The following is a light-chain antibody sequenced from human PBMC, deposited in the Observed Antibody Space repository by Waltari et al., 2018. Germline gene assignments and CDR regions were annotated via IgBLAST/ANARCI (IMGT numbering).Light chain of an antibody. J-gene: IGKJ3*01. CDR2: AAS. CDR3: QQSYSTPFT. V-gene: IGKV1-39*01. Sequence: DIQMTQSPSSLSAYVGNRVTITCRASQSISSYLNWYQQKPGKAPKLLFYAASSLQSGVPSRFSGSGSGTDFTLTISSLQTEDFATYYCQQSYSTPFTFGPGTKVDIK. CDR1: QSISSY.